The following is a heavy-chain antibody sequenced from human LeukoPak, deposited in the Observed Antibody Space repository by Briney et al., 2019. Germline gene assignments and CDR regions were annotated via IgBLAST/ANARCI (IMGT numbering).Heavy chain of an antibody. Sequence: PSETLSLTCTVSGGSISSSSYSWGWIRQPPGKGLEWIGSIYYSGSTYYNPSLKSRVTISVDTSKNQFSLKLSSVTAADTAVYYCARDSLSGSYSGFDYWGQGTLVTVSS. D-gene: IGHD1-26*01. CDR3: ARDSLSGSYSGFDY. V-gene: IGHV4-39*07. CDR2: IYYSGST. CDR1: GGSISSSSYS. J-gene: IGHJ4*02.